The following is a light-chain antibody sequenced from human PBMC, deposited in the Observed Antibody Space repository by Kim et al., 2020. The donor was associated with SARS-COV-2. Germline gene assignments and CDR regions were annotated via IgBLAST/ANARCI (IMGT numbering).Light chain of an antibody. CDR2: NNS. Sequence: GQMVAISCSGSGSNIGSNPVDWYQQLPGTAPKLLISNNSERPSGVPDRFSGSRSGTSASLAISGLHSEDEADYYCAAWDDSLNGKAFGTGTKVTVL. V-gene: IGLV1-44*01. CDR3: AAWDDSLNGKA. CDR1: GSNIGSNP. J-gene: IGLJ1*01.